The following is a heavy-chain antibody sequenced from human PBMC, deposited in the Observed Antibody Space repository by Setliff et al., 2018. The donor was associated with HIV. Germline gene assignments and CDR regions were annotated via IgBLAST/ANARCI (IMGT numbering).Heavy chain of an antibody. CDR2: DGRNK. Sequence: GGSLRLSCAASGFTFSSYAMTWVRQAPGKGLEWVSADGRNKYYADSVKGRFTISRDNSKSTLYLQMNSLRAEDTAVYYCAKEPYYDSSGYPAYWGQGTLVTVSS. J-gene: IGHJ4*02. CDR3: AKEPYYDSSGYPAY. V-gene: IGHV3-30*04. CDR1: GFTFSSYA. D-gene: IGHD3-22*01.